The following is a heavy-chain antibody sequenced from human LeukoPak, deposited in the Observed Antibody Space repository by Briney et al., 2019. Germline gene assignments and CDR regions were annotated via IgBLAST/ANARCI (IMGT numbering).Heavy chain of an antibody. CDR1: GFTFSSYG. CDR3: AKAPKYCSGGSCYSGYGFDP. D-gene: IGHD2-15*01. Sequence: SGGSLRLSCAASGFTFSSYGMHWVRQAPGKGLEWVAFIRYDGSNKYYADSVKGRFTISRDNSKNTLYLQMNSLRAEDTAVYYCAKAPKYCSGGSCYSGYGFDPWGQGTLVTVSS. J-gene: IGHJ5*02. CDR2: IRYDGSNK. V-gene: IGHV3-30*02.